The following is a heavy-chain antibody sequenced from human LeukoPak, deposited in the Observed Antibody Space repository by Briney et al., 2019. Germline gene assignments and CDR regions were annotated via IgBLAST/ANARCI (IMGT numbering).Heavy chain of an antibody. CDR1: GFTFSSYA. CDR2: ISYDGSNK. J-gene: IGHJ4*02. D-gene: IGHD2-8*02. V-gene: IGHV3-30*04. Sequence: PGGSLRLSCAASGFTFSSYAMHWVRQAPGKGLEWVAVISYDGSNKYYADSVKGRFTISRDDSKSIAYLQMNSLKTEDTAVYFCIRDQYCTGGTCYFDYWGQGTLVTVSS. CDR3: IRDQYCTGGTCYFDY.